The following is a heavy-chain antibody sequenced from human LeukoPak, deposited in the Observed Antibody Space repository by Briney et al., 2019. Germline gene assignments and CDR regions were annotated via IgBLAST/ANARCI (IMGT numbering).Heavy chain of an antibody. CDR2: SRNKANSYTT. CDR1: GFTLSGHY. D-gene: IGHD6-19*01. J-gene: IGHJ4*02. Sequence: PGGSLRLSCAAFGFTLSGHYMDWVRQAPGKGLEWVGRSRNKANSYTTEYATSVKGRFTFSRDDSKNSVYLQMNSLKTEDTAVYFCARVIAVAGFDFWGQGALVTVSS. V-gene: IGHV3-72*01. CDR3: ARVIAVAGFDF.